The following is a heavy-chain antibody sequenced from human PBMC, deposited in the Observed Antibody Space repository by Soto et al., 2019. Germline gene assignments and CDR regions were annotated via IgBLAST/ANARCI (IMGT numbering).Heavy chain of an antibody. CDR3: TRDGTYSGSFPDAFDI. CDR1: DFAFTNAW. J-gene: IGHJ3*02. CDR2: IRSKTYGGTT. Sequence: GGSLRLSCAASDFAFTNAWINWVRQAPGKGLEWVGCIRSKTYGGTTDYAASVKGRFTISRDDSKNIVYLQMNSLKTEDTAVYYCTRDGTYSGSFPDAFDIWGQGTMVTVSS. D-gene: IGHD1-26*01. V-gene: IGHV3-15*07.